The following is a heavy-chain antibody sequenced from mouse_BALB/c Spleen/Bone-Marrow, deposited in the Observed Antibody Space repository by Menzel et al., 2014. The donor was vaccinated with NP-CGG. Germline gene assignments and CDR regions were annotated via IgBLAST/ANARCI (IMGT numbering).Heavy chain of an antibody. V-gene: IGHV3-6*02. Sequence: VQLVESGPGLMKPSQSLSLTCSVTGYSITSGYYWNWIRQFPGNKLEWMGYISYDGSNNYNPSLKNRISITRDTSKNQFFLKLNSVTTEDTATYYCAGYDEAWFAYWGQGTLVTVSA. CDR3: AGYDEAWFAY. CDR2: ISYDGSN. J-gene: IGHJ3*01. CDR1: GYSITSGYY. D-gene: IGHD2-14*01.